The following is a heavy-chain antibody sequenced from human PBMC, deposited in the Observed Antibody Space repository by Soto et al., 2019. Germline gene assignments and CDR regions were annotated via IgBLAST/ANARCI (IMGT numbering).Heavy chain of an antibody. D-gene: IGHD2-15*01. J-gene: IGHJ4*02. CDR3: ARDGGLFEMDY. CDR1: GGSISSYY. V-gene: IGHV4-59*01. CDR2: IYYSGST. Sequence: QVQLQESGPGLVKPSETLSLTCTVSGGSISSYYWSWIRQPPGKGLEWIGYIYYSGSTNYNPSLKSRVTISVDTSKNQFSLKLSSVTAADTAVYYCARDGGLFEMDYWGQGTLVTVSS.